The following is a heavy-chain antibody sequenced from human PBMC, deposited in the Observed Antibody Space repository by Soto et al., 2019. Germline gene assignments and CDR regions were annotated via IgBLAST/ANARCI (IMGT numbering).Heavy chain of an antibody. V-gene: IGHV1-18*01. J-gene: IGHJ3*01. CDR1: GYTFTSYG. D-gene: IGHD3-10*01. Sequence: ASVQVSCKASGYTFTSYGISWVRQAPGQGLEWMGWISAYNGNTNYAQKLQGRVTMTTDTSTSTAYMELRSLRSDDTAVYYCARVVLGVWFGELKSFVLLGQGTM. CDR3: ARVVLGVWFGELKSFVL. CDR2: ISAYNGNT.